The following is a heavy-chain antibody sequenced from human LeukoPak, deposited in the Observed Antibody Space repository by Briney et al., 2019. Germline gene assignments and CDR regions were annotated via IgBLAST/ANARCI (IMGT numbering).Heavy chain of an antibody. V-gene: IGHV5-51*01. D-gene: IGHD2-21*02. CDR3: ARQLAYCGGDCYSGNDY. Sequence: PGEALKISCKGSGYNFASYWIGWVRQMPGKGLEWMGIIYPGDSDTRYRPSFQGQVTISADKSISTAYLQWSSLKASDTAMYYCARQLAYCGGDCYSGNDYWGQGTLVTVSS. CDR1: GYNFASYW. J-gene: IGHJ4*02. CDR2: IYPGDSDT.